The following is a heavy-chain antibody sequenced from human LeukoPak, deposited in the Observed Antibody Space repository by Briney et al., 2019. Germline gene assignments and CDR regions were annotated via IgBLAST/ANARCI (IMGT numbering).Heavy chain of an antibody. CDR2: ISSSSTI. V-gene: IGHV3-48*01. CDR1: GFTFSSYS. Sequence: GGSLRLSCAASGFTFSSYSMNWVRQAPGKGLEWVSYISSSSTIYYADSVKGRFTISRDNSKNTLYLQMNSLRAEDTAVYYCEGGSASFDPWGQGTLVTVSS. D-gene: IGHD2-15*01. J-gene: IGHJ5*02. CDR3: EGGSASFDP.